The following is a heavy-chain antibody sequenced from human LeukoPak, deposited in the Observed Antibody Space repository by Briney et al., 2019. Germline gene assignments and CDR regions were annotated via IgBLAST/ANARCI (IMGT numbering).Heavy chain of an antibody. CDR1: GFTFSRYA. V-gene: IGHV3-30*03. CDR2: ISSDGSNK. Sequence: PGGSLRLSCAASGFTFSRYAIHWVRQAPGKGLEWVAVISSDGSNKYYADSVRGRISISRDNSKNTLYLQMNSLRAEDTAVYYCARGRSSTSTFDAFDIWGQGTMVTVSS. D-gene: IGHD2-2*01. CDR3: ARGRSSTSTFDAFDI. J-gene: IGHJ3*02.